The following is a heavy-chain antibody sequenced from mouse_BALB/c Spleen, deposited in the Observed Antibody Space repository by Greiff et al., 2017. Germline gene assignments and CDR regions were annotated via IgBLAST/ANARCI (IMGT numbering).Heavy chain of an antibody. CDR1: GFSLTSYG. CDR3: ARAPYYGNYDYYAMDY. J-gene: IGHJ4*01. D-gene: IGHD2-10*01. V-gene: IGHV2-9*02. CDR2: IWAGGST. Sequence: QVQLKESGPGLVAPSQSLSITCTVSGFSLTSYGVHWVRQPPGKGLEWLGVIWAGGSTNYNSALMSRLSISKDNSKSQVFLKMNSLQTDDTAMYYCARAPYYGNYDYYAMDYWGQGTSVTVSS.